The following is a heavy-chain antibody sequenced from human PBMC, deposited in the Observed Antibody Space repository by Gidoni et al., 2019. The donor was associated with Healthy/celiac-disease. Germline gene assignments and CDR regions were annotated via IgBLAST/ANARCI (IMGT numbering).Heavy chain of an antibody. Sequence: QVQLVQSGAEVKKPGASVTVSCTASGYTFTGYYMHWVRQAPGQGLEWMGWINPNSGGTNYAQKFQGWVTMTRDTSISTAYMELSRLRSDDTAVYYCARGWGMGDRYYGMDVWGQGTTVTVSS. D-gene: IGHD3-16*01. J-gene: IGHJ6*02. CDR1: GYTFTGYY. V-gene: IGHV1-2*04. CDR3: ARGWGMGDRYYGMDV. CDR2: INPNSGGT.